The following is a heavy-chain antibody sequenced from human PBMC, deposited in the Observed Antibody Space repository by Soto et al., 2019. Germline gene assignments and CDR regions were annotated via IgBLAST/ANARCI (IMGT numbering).Heavy chain of an antibody. D-gene: IGHD6-6*01. CDR2: ISGSGGST. CDR1: GFTFSSYA. CDR3: ARDLYSSSARYFDY. Sequence: GVLRLSCAASGFTFSSYAMSWVRQAPGKGLEWVSAISGSGGSTYYADSVKGRFTISRDNAKNSLYLQMNSLRAEDTAVYYCARDLYSSSARYFDYWGQGTLVTVSS. J-gene: IGHJ4*02. V-gene: IGHV3-23*01.